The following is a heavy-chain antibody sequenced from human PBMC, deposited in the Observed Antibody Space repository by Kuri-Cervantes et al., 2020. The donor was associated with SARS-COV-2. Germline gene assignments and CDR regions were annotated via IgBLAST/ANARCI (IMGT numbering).Heavy chain of an antibody. CDR1: GFTFSGSA. Sequence: GESQKISCAASGFTFSGSAMHWVRQASGKGLEWVGRIRSKANSYATAYAASVKGGFTISRDDSKNTAYLQMNSLKTEDTAVYYCSRSTVTSPLYGMDVWGQGTTVTVSS. D-gene: IGHD4-17*01. V-gene: IGHV3-73*01. CDR2: IRSKANSYAT. J-gene: IGHJ6*02. CDR3: SRSTVTSPLYGMDV.